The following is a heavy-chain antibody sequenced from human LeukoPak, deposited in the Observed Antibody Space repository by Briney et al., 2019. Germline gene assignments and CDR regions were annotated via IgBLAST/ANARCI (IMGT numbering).Heavy chain of an antibody. CDR2: ISNSGDST. Sequence: GGSLRLSCAASGFTFSSYAMSWVRQSPGKGLEWVSSISNSGDSTYYADSVKGRFTISRDNAKNSLYLQMNSLRAEDTAVYYCARDPTPEITIFGVVIVYYMDVWGKGTTVTVSS. D-gene: IGHD3-3*01. V-gene: IGHV3-21*01. CDR3: ARDPTPEITIFGVVIVYYMDV. CDR1: GFTFSSYA. J-gene: IGHJ6*03.